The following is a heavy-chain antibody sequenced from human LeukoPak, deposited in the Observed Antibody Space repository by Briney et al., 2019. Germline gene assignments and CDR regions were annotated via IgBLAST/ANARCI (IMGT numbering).Heavy chain of an antibody. D-gene: IGHD6-13*01. V-gene: IGHV4-34*01. CDR3: GGSSSWYYYGMDV. CDR1: GGSFSGYY. Sequence: SETLSPTCAVYGGSFSGYYWSWIRQPPGKGLEWIGEINHSGSTNYNPSLKSRVTISVDTSKNQFSLKLSSVTAADTAVYYCGGSSSWYYYGMDVWGKGTTVTVSS. J-gene: IGHJ6*04. CDR2: INHSGST.